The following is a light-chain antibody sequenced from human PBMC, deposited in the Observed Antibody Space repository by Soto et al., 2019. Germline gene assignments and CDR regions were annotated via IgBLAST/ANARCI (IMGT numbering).Light chain of an antibody. CDR3: LQTSSFPFT. CDR2: GGS. V-gene: IGKV1-12*02. J-gene: IGKJ4*02. CDR1: QHINIY. Sequence: DIQRTQSPSSVSASVGDRVTITCRARQHINIYLTWYQKRPGKAPKLLIYGGSTLQPGVPSRFSGSGSGTEFTLTISSLQPEDFATYHCLQTSSFPFTFGGGTKVEIK.